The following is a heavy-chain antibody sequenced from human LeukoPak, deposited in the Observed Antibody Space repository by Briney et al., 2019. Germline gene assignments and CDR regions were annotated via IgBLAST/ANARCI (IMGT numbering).Heavy chain of an antibody. V-gene: IGHV1-2*04. CDR2: INPNSGGT. CDR3: ATPFRYMVRGQWYFDL. J-gene: IGHJ2*01. CDR1: GYTFTGYY. D-gene: IGHD3-10*01. Sequence: GASVKVSCKASGYTFTGYYMHWVRQAPGQGLEWMGWINPNSGGTNYAQKFQGWVTVTRDTSISTAYMELSRLRSDDTAVYYCATPFRYMVRGQWYFDLWGRGTLVTVSS.